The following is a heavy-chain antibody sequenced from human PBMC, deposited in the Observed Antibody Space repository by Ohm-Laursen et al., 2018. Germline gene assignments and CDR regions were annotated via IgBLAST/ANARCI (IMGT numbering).Heavy chain of an antibody. Sequence: SLRLSCAASGFTFSTYAMSWVRQAPGKGLEWVSTISSGGSATYYADSVKGRLTISRDNAKNSLYLQMSGLRGEDTAVYYCARGAPFYGGFDYWGQGTLVTVSS. CDR3: ARGAPFYGGFDY. V-gene: IGHV3-23*01. CDR2: ISSGGSAT. D-gene: IGHD4-17*01. CDR1: GFTFSTYA. J-gene: IGHJ4*02.